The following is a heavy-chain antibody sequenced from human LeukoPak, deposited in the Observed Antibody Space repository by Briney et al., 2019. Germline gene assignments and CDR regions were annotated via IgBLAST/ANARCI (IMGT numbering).Heavy chain of an antibody. D-gene: IGHD3-9*01. CDR3: ARTYYDILTGYYFRIDY. Sequence: GASVKVSCKASGYTFTGYHMHWVRQAPGQGLEWMGWINPNSGGTNYAQKFQGRVTMTRDTSISTAYMELSRLRSDDTAVYYCARTYYDILTGYYFRIDYWGRGTLVTVSS. CDR1: GYTFTGYH. CDR2: INPNSGGT. V-gene: IGHV1-2*02. J-gene: IGHJ4*02.